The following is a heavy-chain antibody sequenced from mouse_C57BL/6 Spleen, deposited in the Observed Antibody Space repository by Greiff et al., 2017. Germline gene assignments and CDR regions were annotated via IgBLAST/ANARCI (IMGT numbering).Heavy chain of an antibody. V-gene: IGHV5-16*01. Sequence: EVKVVESEGGLVQPGSSMKLSCTASGFTFSDYYMAWVRQVPEKGLEWVANINYDGSSTYYLDSLKSRFIISRDNAKNILYLQMSSLKSEDTATYYCARVSSYDYAMDYWGQGTSVTVSS. J-gene: IGHJ4*01. CDR3: ARVSSYDYAMDY. CDR2: INYDGSST. CDR1: GFTFSDYY. D-gene: IGHD1-1*01.